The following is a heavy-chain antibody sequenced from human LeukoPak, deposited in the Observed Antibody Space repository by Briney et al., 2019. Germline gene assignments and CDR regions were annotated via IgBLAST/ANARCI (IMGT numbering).Heavy chain of an antibody. CDR3: ARDSARIDY. D-gene: IGHD6-6*01. CDR2: ISAKGGSI. Sequence: GGSLRLSCVASGFNFEDYAMNWVRQVPGKGLEWVSIISAKGGSIGYANSVKGRFTISRDNAKNSLYLQMNSLRAEDTAVYYCARDSARIDYWGQGTLVTVSS. CDR1: GFNFEDYA. J-gene: IGHJ4*02. V-gene: IGHV3-9*01.